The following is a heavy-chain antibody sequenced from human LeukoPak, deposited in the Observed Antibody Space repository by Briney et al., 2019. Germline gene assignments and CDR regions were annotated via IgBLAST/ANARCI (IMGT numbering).Heavy chain of an antibody. D-gene: IGHD5-24*01. CDR1: GGSISSSSYY. V-gene: IGHV4-39*07. Sequence: PSETLSLTCTVSGGSISSSSYYWGWIRQPPGKGLEWIGSIYYSGSTYYNPFLKSRVTISVDTSKNQFSLKLSSVTAADTAVYYCASVPEWLQFRYYFDYWGQGTLVTVSS. J-gene: IGHJ4*02. CDR2: IYYSGST. CDR3: ASVPEWLQFRYYFDY.